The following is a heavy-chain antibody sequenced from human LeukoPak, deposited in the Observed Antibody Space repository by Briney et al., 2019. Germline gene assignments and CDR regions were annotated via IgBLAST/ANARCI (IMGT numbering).Heavy chain of an antibody. Sequence: NPSETLSLTCTVSGGSISSYYWSWIWQPPGKGLEWIGYIYYSGSTNYNPSLKSRVTISVDTSKNQFSLKLSSVTAADTAVYYCARHTGYSGYESLFDYWGQGTLVTVSS. CDR1: GGSISSYY. D-gene: IGHD5-12*01. J-gene: IGHJ4*02. V-gene: IGHV4-59*08. CDR2: IYYSGST. CDR3: ARHTGYSGYESLFDY.